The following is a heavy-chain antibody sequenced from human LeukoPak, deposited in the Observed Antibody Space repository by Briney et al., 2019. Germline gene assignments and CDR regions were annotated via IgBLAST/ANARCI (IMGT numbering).Heavy chain of an antibody. D-gene: IGHD5-24*01. CDR1: GGSISSYY. V-gene: IGHV4-59*12. CDR3: ARDPRDGYKSIDY. J-gene: IGHJ4*02. CDR2: IYNTGSV. Sequence: PSETLSLTCIVSGGSISSYYWSWIRQPPGKGLEWIGHIYNTGSVNYNPSLESRIAISIDTSKNQFSLKLSSVTAADTAVYYCARDPRDGYKSIDYWGQGTLVTVSS.